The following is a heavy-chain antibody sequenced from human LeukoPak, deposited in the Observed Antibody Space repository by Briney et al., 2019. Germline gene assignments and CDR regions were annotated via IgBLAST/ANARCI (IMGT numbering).Heavy chain of an antibody. J-gene: IGHJ5*02. CDR2: INHSGST. Sequence: PSETLSLTCAVYGGSFSGYYWNWIRQPPGKGLEWIGEINHSGSTNYIPSLKSRVTISVDTSKNQFSLKLSSVTAADTAVYYCARHRTIFGVVIIWFDPWGQGTLVTVSS. V-gene: IGHV4-34*01. CDR3: ARHRTIFGVVIIWFDP. CDR1: GGSFSGYY. D-gene: IGHD3-3*01.